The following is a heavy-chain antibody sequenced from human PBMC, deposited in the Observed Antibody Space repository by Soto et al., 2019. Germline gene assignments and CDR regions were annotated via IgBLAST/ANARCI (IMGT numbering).Heavy chain of an antibody. Sequence: SVKVSCKASGGTFSSYAISWVRQAPGQGLEWMGGIIPIFGTANYAQKFQGRVTITADESTSTAYMELSSLRSEDTAVYYCAAFPYGDYVYYYYGMDVWGQGTTVTVSS. CDR1: GGTFSSYA. V-gene: IGHV1-69*13. CDR2: IIPIFGTA. D-gene: IGHD4-17*01. J-gene: IGHJ6*02. CDR3: AAFPYGDYVYYYYGMDV.